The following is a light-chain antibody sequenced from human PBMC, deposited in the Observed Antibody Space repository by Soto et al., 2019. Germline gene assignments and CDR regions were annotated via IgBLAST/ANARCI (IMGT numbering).Light chain of an antibody. CDR1: SSDVGGYKY. CDR2: EVS. CDR3: SSYTSTSTYA. V-gene: IGLV2-14*01. Sequence: QSALTQPASVSGSPGQSITISCTGTSSDVGGYKYVSWYQQHPGKAPKLMIYEVSNRPSGVSNRFSGSKSGNTASLTISGLQAEDEADYYCSSYTSTSTYAFGTGTKLTVL. J-gene: IGLJ1*01.